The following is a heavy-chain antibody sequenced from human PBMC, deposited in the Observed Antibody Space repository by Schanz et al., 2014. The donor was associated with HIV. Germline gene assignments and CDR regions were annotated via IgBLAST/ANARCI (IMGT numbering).Heavy chain of an antibody. D-gene: IGHD3-10*01. CDR2: ITWNGVRK. Sequence: EVQLVESGGDLVQPGKSLRLSCAASGFTFDDYAMHWVRQAPGKGLEWVSGITWNGVRKAYASSVKGRFTISRDNAKNSLYLQMNSLRAEDTAVYYCAKEWYYGSGSMDYAMDVWGQGTTVTVSS. J-gene: IGHJ6*02. CDR3: AKEWYYGSGSMDYAMDV. CDR1: GFTFDDYA. V-gene: IGHV3-9*01.